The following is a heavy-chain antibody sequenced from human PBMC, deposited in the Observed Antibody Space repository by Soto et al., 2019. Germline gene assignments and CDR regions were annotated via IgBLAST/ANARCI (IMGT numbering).Heavy chain of an antibody. CDR1: GFTFSDYA. D-gene: IGHD6-19*01. J-gene: IGHJ4*02. CDR2: VSHDGRNT. V-gene: IGHV3-30*18. Sequence: VQLVESGGGVVQPGRSLRLSCAASGFTFSDYAMHWVRQAPGKGLEWVAVVSHDGRNTHYADSVKGRFTISRDSSKNTISREMTSLRAEDTAVCYCAKGGRQSLVTSDFTSGGKGALVTVSP. CDR3: AKGGRQSLVTSDFTS.